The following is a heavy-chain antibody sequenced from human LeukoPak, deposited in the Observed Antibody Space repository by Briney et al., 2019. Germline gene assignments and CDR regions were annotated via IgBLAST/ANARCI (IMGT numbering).Heavy chain of an antibody. CDR1: GYTFTSYG. D-gene: IGHD3-3*01. CDR3: ARSITIFGVVIIGVGQPPDY. Sequence: ASVKVSCKASGYTFTSYGISWVRQAPGQGLEWMGWISAYNGNTNCAQKLQGRVTMTTDTSTSTAYMELRSLRSDDTAVYYCARSITIFGVVIIGVGQPPDYWGQGTLVTVSS. J-gene: IGHJ4*02. V-gene: IGHV1-18*01. CDR2: ISAYNGNT.